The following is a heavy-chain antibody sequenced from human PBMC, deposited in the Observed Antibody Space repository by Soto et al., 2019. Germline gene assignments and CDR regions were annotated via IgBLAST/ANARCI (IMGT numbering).Heavy chain of an antibody. D-gene: IGHD3-10*01. J-gene: IGHJ4*02. Sequence: GGSLRLSCAASDFTISNAWMNWVRQAPGKGLEWVSGISWNSGSIGYADSVKGRFTISRDNAKNSLYLQMNSLRAEDTALYYCAKDIRVRGVIITPVFHYWGQGTLVTVSS. CDR1: DFTISNAW. CDR2: ISWNSGSI. V-gene: IGHV3-9*01. CDR3: AKDIRVRGVIITPVFHY.